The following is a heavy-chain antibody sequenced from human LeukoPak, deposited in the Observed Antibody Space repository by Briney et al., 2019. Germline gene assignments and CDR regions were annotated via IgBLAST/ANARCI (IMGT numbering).Heavy chain of an antibody. V-gene: IGHV5-51*01. CDR2: IYPGDSDT. Sequence: GESLKISCKGSGYSFTTYWIGWVRQMPGKGLKWMGIIYPGDSDTTYSPSLQGQVTISADKSATTAYLQWNSLKASDTAIYYCARLMTLVQGGLKRLPRSCGMDVWGQGTTVTVS. CDR1: GYSFTTYW. J-gene: IGHJ6*02. D-gene: IGHD3-10*01. CDR3: ARLMTLVQGGLKRLPRSCGMDV.